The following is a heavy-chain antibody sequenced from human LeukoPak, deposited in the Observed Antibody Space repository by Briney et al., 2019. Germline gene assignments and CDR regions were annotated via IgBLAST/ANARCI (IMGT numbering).Heavy chain of an antibody. V-gene: IGHV4-39*01. CDR1: GGFISINTHY. J-gene: IGHJ6*03. CDR3: ARALGGSYYMDV. Sequence: SETLSLTCSLSGGFISINTHYWGWIRQTPGKGPEWIGSVFYSGTTYFNPSLNGRLTISVDTSKNQFSLKLRSVTAADTAVYYCARALGGSYYMDVWGKGTTVTVSS. CDR2: VFYSGTT.